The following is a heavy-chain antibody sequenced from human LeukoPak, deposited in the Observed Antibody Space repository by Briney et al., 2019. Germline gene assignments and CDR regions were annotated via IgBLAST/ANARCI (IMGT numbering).Heavy chain of an antibody. D-gene: IGHD3-3*01. V-gene: IGHV3-74*01. J-gene: IGHJ4*02. CDR1: GFTFSSYW. Sequence: GGSLRLSCAASGFTFSSYWMHWVRQAPGKGLVWVSRINSDGSSTSYADSVKGRFTISRDLFKKTVHLEMKAMRAEDAAVYYCAKDPRPYYDVPVGYWGQGTLVTVSP. CDR2: INSDGSST. CDR3: AKDPRPYYDVPVGY.